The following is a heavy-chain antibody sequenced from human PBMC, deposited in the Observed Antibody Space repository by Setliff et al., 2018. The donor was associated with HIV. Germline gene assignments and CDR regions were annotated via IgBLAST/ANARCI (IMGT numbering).Heavy chain of an antibody. J-gene: IGHJ4*02. V-gene: IGHV1-46*01. CDR2: IAPSSGGI. CDR3: AREFPGGTKGFDC. Sequence: ASVKVSCKASGYTFTSYILHWVRQAAGQGLEWVGRIAPSSGGIHYAQKFQDRVTMTRDTSTSTVYMDLSRLRSEDTAVYYCAREFPGGTKGFDCWGQGTLVTSPQ. D-gene: IGHD1-1*01. CDR1: GYTFTSYI.